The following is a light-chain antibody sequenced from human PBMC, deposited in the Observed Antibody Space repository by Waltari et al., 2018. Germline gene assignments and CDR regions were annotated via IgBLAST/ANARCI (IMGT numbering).Light chain of an antibody. CDR3: QQYYSPFT. Sequence: DIVMTQSPDSLAVSLGERAIINCKSSQSVLYSANNRNYLAWYQQKPGQPPKLLIFWASTRESGVPDRFSGSRSGTDFTLTISSLQAEDVAVYYCQQYYSPFTFGPGTKVDIK. V-gene: IGKV4-1*01. J-gene: IGKJ3*01. CDR2: WAS. CDR1: QSVLYSANNRNY.